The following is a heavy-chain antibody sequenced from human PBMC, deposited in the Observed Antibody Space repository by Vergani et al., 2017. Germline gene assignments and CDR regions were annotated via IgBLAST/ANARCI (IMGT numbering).Heavy chain of an antibody. CDR3: AMDKGECYYVFWSGDPPAYYYYIDV. CDR2: ISRSGSTI. D-gene: IGHD3-3*01. V-gene: IGHV3-11*01. J-gene: IGHJ6*03. CDR1: GFTFSDYY. Sequence: QVQRVESGGGLVKPGGSLRLSCAASGFTFSDYYMSWIRQAPGKGLEWVSYISRSGSTIYYADSVKGRFTISRDNPKNSLYLKMNSLRAEDTAVYYCAMDKGECYYVFWSGDPPAYYYYIDVWGKGTTLTVSS.